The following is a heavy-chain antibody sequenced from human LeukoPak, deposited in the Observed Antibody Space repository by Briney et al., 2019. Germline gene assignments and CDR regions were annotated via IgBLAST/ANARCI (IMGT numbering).Heavy chain of an antibody. V-gene: IGHV3-48*03. CDR3: ARDRLEYSSSSSNYYYYYGMDV. CDR1: GFTFSSYE. CDR2: ISSSGSNI. D-gene: IGHD6-13*01. J-gene: IGHJ6*02. Sequence: PGGSLRLSCAASGFTFSSYEMNWVRQAPGKGLEWVSYISSSGSNIYYADAVKGRFTISRDNAKNSLYLQMNSLRAEDTAVYYCARDRLEYSSSSSNYYYYYGMDVWGQGTTVTVSS.